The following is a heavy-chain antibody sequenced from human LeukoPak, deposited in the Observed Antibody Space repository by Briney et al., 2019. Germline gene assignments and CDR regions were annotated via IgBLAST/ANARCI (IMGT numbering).Heavy chain of an antibody. D-gene: IGHD2-21*02. CDR1: GVSFSGYY. J-gene: IGHJ4*02. Sequence: SETLSLTCAVYGVSFSGYYWSWHRDRPGPGLELIGEIYHHGSTNYNPSLKSRVTLSGDTSKNQFSLKLSSVTAADTAVYYCARGVNLVVVTAIQGHYFDYWGQGTLVTVSS. CDR3: ARGVNLVVVTAIQGHYFDY. CDR2: IYHHGST. V-gene: IGHV4-34*01.